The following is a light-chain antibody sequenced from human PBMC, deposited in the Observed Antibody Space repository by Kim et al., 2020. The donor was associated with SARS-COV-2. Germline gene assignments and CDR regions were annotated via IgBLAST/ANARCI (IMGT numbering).Light chain of an antibody. Sequence: GQSVNISCTGTSSDVGGYNYVSWYQQHPGKAPKLMIYEVSKRPSGVPDRFSGSKSGNTASLTVSGLQAEDEADYYCSSYAGSNNPVFGGGTKLTVL. J-gene: IGLJ3*02. V-gene: IGLV2-8*01. CDR3: SSYAGSNNPV. CDR1: SSDVGGYNY. CDR2: EVS.